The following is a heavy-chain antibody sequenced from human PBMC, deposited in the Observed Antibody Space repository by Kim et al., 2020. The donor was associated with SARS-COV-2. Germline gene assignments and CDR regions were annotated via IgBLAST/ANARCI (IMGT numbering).Heavy chain of an antibody. CDR2: ISSSSSTI. J-gene: IGHJ3*02. D-gene: IGHD3-9*01. V-gene: IGHV3-48*04. Sequence: GGSLRLSCAASGFTFSSYSMNWVRQAPGKGLEWVSYISSSSSTIYYADSVKGRFTISRDNAKNSLYLQMNSLRAEDTAVYYCARDHYDILTGWGDAFDIWGQGTMVTVSS. CDR1: GFTFSSYS. CDR3: ARDHYDILTGWGDAFDI.